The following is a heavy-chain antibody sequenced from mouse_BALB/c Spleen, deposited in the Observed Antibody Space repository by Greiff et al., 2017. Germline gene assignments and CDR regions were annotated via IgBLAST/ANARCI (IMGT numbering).Heavy chain of an antibody. CDR1: GFTFTDYY. CDR2: IRNKANGYTT. CDR3: AREAGYYYAMDY. J-gene: IGHJ4*01. V-gene: IGHV7-3*02. Sequence: EVKLMESGGGLVQPGGSLRLSCATSGFTFTDYYMSWVRQPPGKALEWLGFIRNKANGYTTEYSASVKGRFTISRDNSQSILYLQMNTLRAEDSATYYCAREAGYYYAMDYWGQGTSVTVSS.